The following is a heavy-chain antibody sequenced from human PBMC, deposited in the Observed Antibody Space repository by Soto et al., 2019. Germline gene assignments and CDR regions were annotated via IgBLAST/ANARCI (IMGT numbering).Heavy chain of an antibody. CDR1: GFTFSSYD. V-gene: IGHV3-13*04. CDR3: ARDAYWYFDL. Sequence: EVQLVESGGGLVQPGGSLRLSCAASGFTFSSYDMHWVRQATGKGLEWVSAIGTAGDTYYPASVKGRFTISRENAKNSLYLQMTSLSAGDTAVYYCARDAYWYFDLWGRGTLVTVSS. CDR2: IGTAGDT. J-gene: IGHJ2*01.